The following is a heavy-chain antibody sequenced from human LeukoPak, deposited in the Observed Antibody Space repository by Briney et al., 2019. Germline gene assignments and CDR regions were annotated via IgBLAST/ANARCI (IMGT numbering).Heavy chain of an antibody. Sequence: NPSETLSLTCAVYGGSFSGYYWSWIRQPPGKGLEWIGEINHSGSTNYNPSLKSRVTISVDTSKNQFSLKLSSVTAADTAVYYCARGTRLLLTDKTAFDYWGQGTLVTVSS. CDR3: ARGTRLLLTDKTAFDY. V-gene: IGHV4-34*01. CDR1: GGSFSGYY. J-gene: IGHJ4*02. CDR2: INHSGST. D-gene: IGHD1-14*01.